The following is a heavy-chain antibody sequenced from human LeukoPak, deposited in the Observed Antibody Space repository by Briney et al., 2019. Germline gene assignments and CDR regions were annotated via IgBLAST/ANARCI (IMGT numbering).Heavy chain of an antibody. D-gene: IGHD6-19*01. CDR1: GFTFSSYA. V-gene: IGHV3-23*01. CDR2: ISGSGTST. CDR3: AKPPGSSGWYGDAFDI. J-gene: IGHJ3*02. Sequence: GGSLRLSCAASGFTFSSYAMSWVRQAPGKGLEWVSAISGSGTSTDYADSVKGRFTISRDNSKNTLYLQMNSLRAEDTAVYYCAKPPGSSGWYGDAFDIWGQGTMVTVSS.